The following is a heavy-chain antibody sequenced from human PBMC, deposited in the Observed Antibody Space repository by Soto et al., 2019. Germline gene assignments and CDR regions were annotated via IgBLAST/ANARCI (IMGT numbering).Heavy chain of an antibody. CDR2: TYYRSKWYN. CDR3: ARGAHPLAVVVAATLLYNWFDP. Sequence: PSQPLSLTCAISGDSVSSNSAAWNWIRQSPSRGLEWLGRTYYRSKWYNDYAVSVKSRITINPDTSKNQFSLQLNSVTPEDTAVYYCARGAHPLAVVVAATLLYNWFDPWGQGTLVTVSS. CDR1: GDSVSSNSAA. D-gene: IGHD2-15*01. V-gene: IGHV6-1*01. J-gene: IGHJ5*02.